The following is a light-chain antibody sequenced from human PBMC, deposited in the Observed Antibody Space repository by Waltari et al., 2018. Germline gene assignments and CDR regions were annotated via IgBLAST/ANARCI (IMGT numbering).Light chain of an antibody. CDR3: CSFATNSIVI. J-gene: IGLJ2*01. CDR1: GSDVGCYNI. Sequence: QSALTQTASVSGSHGQSITIACSGTGSDVGCYNIVSWYQQHPGKAPKLIIYEVNMRPSGVSDRFSGSKSGVTASLTISGLQAEDEAVYFCCSFATNSIVIFGGGTKLTVL. V-gene: IGLV2-23*02. CDR2: EVN.